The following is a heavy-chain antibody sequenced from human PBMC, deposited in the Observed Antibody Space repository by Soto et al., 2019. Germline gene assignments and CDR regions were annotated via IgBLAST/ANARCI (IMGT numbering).Heavy chain of an antibody. Sequence: PSETLSLTCTVSGDSISSNNNYWSWIRQPPGEGLEWIGFISYSGTTSYSPSLKSRVAISLDTSKNQFSLSLSSVTAADTAVYYCATLPPRIVVALLPIPTWGQGILVTVSS. D-gene: IGHD2-21*01. V-gene: IGHV4-30-4*01. CDR2: ISYSGTT. J-gene: IGHJ5*02. CDR3: ATLPPRIVVALLPIPT. CDR1: GDSISSNNNY.